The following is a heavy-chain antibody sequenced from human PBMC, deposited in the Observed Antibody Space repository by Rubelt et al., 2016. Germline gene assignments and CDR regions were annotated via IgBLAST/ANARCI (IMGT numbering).Heavy chain of an antibody. D-gene: IGHD6-13*01. Sequence: AISWVRQAPGQGLEWMGGIIPIFGTANYAQKFQGRVTITADKSTSTAYMELSSLRSEDTAVYYCARDGGIAAAVVGATSYWGQGTLVTVSS. CDR2: IIPIFGTA. J-gene: IGHJ4*02. CDR1: A. CDR3: ARDGGIAAAVVGATSY. V-gene: IGHV1-69*06.